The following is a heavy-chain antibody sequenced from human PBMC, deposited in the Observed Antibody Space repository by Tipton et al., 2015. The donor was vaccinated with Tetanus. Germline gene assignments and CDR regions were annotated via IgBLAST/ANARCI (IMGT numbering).Heavy chain of an antibody. V-gene: IGHV3-33*01. Sequence: CAASGFIFSSYGIHWVRQAPGKGLEWVAVSWYDGTDTYYADAVKGRFTISRDNSKYTLYLQMNSLRAEDTAIYYCAREADCSGGSCFSGDFDNWGQGTQVTVSS. CDR2: SWYDGTDT. CDR1: GFIFSSYG. J-gene: IGHJ4*02. CDR3: AREADCSGGSCFSGDFDN. D-gene: IGHD2-15*01.